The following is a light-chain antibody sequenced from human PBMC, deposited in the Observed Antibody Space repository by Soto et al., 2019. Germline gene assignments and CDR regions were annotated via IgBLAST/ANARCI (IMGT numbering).Light chain of an antibody. Sequence: SALAQPAPVSGSPGQSITISCTGTSSDVGAYNSVSWYQQHPGQAPQLMIYEVSNRPSGVSNRFSGSKSGNTASLTISGLQAEDETDYYCSSYTSTGAWVFGGGTKLTVL. J-gene: IGLJ3*02. CDR1: SSDVGAYNS. V-gene: IGLV2-14*01. CDR3: SSYTSTGAWV. CDR2: EVS.